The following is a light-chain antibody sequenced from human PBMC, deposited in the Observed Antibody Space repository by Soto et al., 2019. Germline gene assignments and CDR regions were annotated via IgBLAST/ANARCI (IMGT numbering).Light chain of an antibody. CDR1: QSVSSNY. V-gene: IGKV3-11*01. CDR3: HQRTNWPPET. Sequence: EIVLTPSPGTLSFSPLERATLSFSASQSVSSNYLAWYQQKPGQAPRLLIYDASNRATGIPARFSGSGSGTDFTLTISSLEPEDFAVYYCHQRTNWPPETFGQGTRLEIK. J-gene: IGKJ5*01. CDR2: DAS.